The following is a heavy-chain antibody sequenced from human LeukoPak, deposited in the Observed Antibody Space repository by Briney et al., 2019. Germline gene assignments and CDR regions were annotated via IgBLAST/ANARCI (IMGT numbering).Heavy chain of an antibody. J-gene: IGHJ6*02. CDR1: GFTFSSYS. CDR3: ARESLAAAFSMDV. CDR2: ISSSSSYI. Sequence: PGGSLRLSCAASGFTFSSYSMNWVRQAPGKGLEWVSSISSSSSYIYYADSVKGRFTISRDNAKNSLYLQMNSLRAEDTAVYYCARESLAAAFSMDVWGQGTTVTVSS. D-gene: IGHD6-13*01. V-gene: IGHV3-21*04.